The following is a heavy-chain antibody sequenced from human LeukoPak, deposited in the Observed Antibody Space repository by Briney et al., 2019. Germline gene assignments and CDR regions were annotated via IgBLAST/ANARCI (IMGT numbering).Heavy chain of an antibody. D-gene: IGHD1-26*01. J-gene: IGHJ5*02. Sequence: PGGSLRLSCAASGFSFSSYVVTWVRQAPGKGLELVSLISGSGGSTYYTDSVRGRFTISRDNSKKTLHLHMNSLRADDTAVYYCARGKWELRPWGQGALVTVSS. CDR1: GFSFSSYV. CDR2: ISGSGGST. V-gene: IGHV3-23*01. CDR3: ARGKWELRP.